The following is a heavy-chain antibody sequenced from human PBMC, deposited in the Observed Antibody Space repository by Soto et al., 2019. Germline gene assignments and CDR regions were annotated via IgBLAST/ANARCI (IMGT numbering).Heavy chain of an antibody. Sequence: EVQLVESGGGLVKPGGSLRLSCAASGFTFSSYSMNWVRQAPGKGLEWVSSISSSSNYIYYTDSLKGRFTISRDNAKNSLYLQMNSLRAEDTALYYCARAGDYGDPNWFDPWGQGTLVTVSS. CDR1: GFTFSSYS. V-gene: IGHV3-21*01. CDR3: ARAGDYGDPNWFDP. J-gene: IGHJ5*02. CDR2: ISSSSNYI. D-gene: IGHD4-17*01.